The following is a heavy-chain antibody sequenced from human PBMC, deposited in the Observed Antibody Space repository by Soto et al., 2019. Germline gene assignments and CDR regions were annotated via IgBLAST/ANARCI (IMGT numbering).Heavy chain of an antibody. CDR3: ARDTGTYYYDSSGQEAFDI. CDR1: GYTFTSYG. V-gene: IGHV1-18*01. D-gene: IGHD3-22*01. Sequence: ASVKVSCKASGYTFTSYGISWVRQAPGQGLAWMGWISAYNGNTNYAQKLQGRVTMTTDTSTSTAYMELRSLRSDDTAVYYCARDTGTYYYDSSGQEAFDIWGQGTMVT. CDR2: ISAYNGNT. J-gene: IGHJ3*02.